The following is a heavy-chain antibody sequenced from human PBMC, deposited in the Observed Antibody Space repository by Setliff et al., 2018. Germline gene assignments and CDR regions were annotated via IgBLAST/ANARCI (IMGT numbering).Heavy chain of an antibody. Sequence: ASVKVSCKASGYTFTGHYIHWVRQAPGQGLEWMGWISPYNGDTKSTQKFQGRVTMTIDTSTSTAYVEVRSLTSDDTAVYYCARSPPNRGVGQGHYMDVWGIGTTVTVSS. V-gene: IGHV1-18*04. CDR2: ISPYNGDT. CDR1: GYTFTGHY. CDR3: ARSPPNRGVGQGHYMDV. J-gene: IGHJ6*03. D-gene: IGHD1-26*01.